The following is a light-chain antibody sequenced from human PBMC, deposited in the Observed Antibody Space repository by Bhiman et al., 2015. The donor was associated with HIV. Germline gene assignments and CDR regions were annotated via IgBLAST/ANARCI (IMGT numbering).Light chain of an antibody. Sequence: SSELTQDPAVSVALGQTVRITCQGDSLRNYHATWYQQKPGQAPELVIHGQNKRPSGIPDRFSGSSSGTTVTLTISGVQAEDEADYYCQSGDTSGTYQGIFGGGTKLTVL. V-gene: IGLV3-19*01. CDR1: SLRNYH. CDR3: QSGDTSGTYQGI. CDR2: GQN. J-gene: IGLJ2*01.